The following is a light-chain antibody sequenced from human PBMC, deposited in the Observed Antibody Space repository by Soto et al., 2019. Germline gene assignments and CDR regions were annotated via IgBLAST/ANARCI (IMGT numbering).Light chain of an antibody. J-gene: IGKJ1*01. CDR1: QDISNY. V-gene: IGKV1-39*01. Sequence: DIQMTQSPSSLSASVGDRVTITCQASQDISNYLNWYQQKPGTAPKLLIRAASTLQSGVPSRFSGSGSGTDFTLTISSLQIEDFATYFCQQTDSTPQTFGQGTNVEI. CDR3: QQTDSTPQT. CDR2: AAS.